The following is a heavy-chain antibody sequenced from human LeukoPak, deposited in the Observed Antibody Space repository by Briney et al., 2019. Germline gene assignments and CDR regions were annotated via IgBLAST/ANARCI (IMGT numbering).Heavy chain of an antibody. CDR1: GFTFSSYG. Sequence: GGSLRLSCAASGFTFSSYGMSWVRQAPGKGLEWVSTISDSGGSTYYADSVKGRFTISRDNSKNTLYLQMNSLRAEDTAVYYCAKRGTVTTFGHCDYWGQGTLVTVSS. J-gene: IGHJ4*02. CDR3: AKRGTVTTFGHCDY. D-gene: IGHD4-17*01. V-gene: IGHV3-23*01. CDR2: ISDSGGST.